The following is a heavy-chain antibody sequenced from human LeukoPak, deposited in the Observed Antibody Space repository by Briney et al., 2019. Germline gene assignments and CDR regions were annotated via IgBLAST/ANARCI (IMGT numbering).Heavy chain of an antibody. V-gene: IGHV3-21*04. CDR2: ISSSSSYI. Sequence: PGGSLRLSCAASGFTFSSYSMNWVRQAPGKGLEWVSSISSSSSYIYYADSVKGRFTISRDNAKNSLYLQMNSLRAEDTAVYYCAKPDTDSILTGCPFDYWGQGTLVTVSS. CDR1: GFTFSSYS. D-gene: IGHD3-9*01. J-gene: IGHJ4*02. CDR3: AKPDTDSILTGCPFDY.